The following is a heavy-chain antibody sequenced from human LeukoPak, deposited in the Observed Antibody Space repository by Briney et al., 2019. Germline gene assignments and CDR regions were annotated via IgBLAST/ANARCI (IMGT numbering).Heavy chain of an antibody. J-gene: IGHJ4*02. V-gene: IGHV5-51*01. Sequence: GESLKISCKGSGYRFATYWIGWVRQMPGKGLEWMGIIYPGDSDARYSPSFQGQVTISADKSISTAYLQWSSLKASDTAMYYCARHPEDTAMVTGYYFDYWGQGTLVTVSS. D-gene: IGHD5-18*01. CDR3: ARHPEDTAMVTGYYFDY. CDR1: GYRFATYW. CDR2: IYPGDSDA.